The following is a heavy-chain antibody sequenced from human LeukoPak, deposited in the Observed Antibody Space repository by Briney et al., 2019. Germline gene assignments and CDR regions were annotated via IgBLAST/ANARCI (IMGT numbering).Heavy chain of an antibody. Sequence: GGSLRLSCAASGFTFSSCAMNRVRQAPGKGLEWLSYISSSSSTIYFADSVKGRFTISRDNAKNSAYLHMNSLRAEDTAVYYCARVWSSGYTKDYWGQGTLVTVS. J-gene: IGHJ4*02. CDR2: ISSSSSTI. V-gene: IGHV3-48*04. D-gene: IGHD3-22*01. CDR1: GFTFSSCA. CDR3: ARVWSSGYTKDY.